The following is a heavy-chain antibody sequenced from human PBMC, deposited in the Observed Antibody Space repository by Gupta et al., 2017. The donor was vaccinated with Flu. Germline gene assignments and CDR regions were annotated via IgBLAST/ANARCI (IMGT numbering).Heavy chain of an antibody. CDR2: IWYDGSNK. Sequence: HWVGKGPGKGLEWVAVIWYDGSNKYYADSVKGRFTISRDNSKNTLYLQMNSLRADDTAVYFCAREDYGAVIDYWGQGTLVTVSS. CDR3: AREDYGAVIDY. D-gene: IGHD3-10*01. V-gene: IGHV3-33*01. J-gene: IGHJ4*02.